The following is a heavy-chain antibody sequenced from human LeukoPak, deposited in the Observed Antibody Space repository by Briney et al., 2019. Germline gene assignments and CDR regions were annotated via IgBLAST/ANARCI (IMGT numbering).Heavy chain of an antibody. CDR2: MGSNSGDT. V-gene: IGHV1-8*02. Sequence: ASVKVSCKASGYTFTAYHMHWVRQATGQGLEWMGWMGSNSGDTGYAQKFQGRVTMTRDTFISTAYMELNNVRSEDTAVYYCVRGPPNWGFDYWGQGTLVTVSS. J-gene: IGHJ4*02. CDR3: VRGPPNWGFDY. D-gene: IGHD7-27*01. CDR1: GYTFTAYH.